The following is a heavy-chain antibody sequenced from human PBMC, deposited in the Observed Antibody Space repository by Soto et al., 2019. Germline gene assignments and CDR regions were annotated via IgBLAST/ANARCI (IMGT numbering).Heavy chain of an antibody. J-gene: IGHJ4*02. CDR2: ISGSGGST. CDR1: GFTFSRYA. CDR3: AQYSSSSWGDY. V-gene: IGHV3-23*01. Sequence: GGSLRLSCAASGFTFSRYAMSWVRQAPGKGLEWVSFISGSGGSTHYADSVKGRFTISRDNSKDTRYLQMNSLGAEDTAVYYCAQYSSSSWGDYWGQGALVTVSS. D-gene: IGHD6-6*01.